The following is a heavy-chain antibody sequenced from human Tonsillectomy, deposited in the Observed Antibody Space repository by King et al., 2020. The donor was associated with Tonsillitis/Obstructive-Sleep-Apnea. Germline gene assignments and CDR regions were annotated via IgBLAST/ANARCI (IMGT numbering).Heavy chain of an antibody. J-gene: IGHJ3*02. Sequence: QLVQSGAEVKKPGASVKVSCKASGYTFTSYGISWVRQAPGQGLEWMGWISAYNGNTNYAQKLQGRVTMTTDTSTSTAYMELRSLRSDDTAVYYCAREPVRYCSGGSCYSTAFDIWGQGTMVTVSS. CDR1: GYTFTSYG. V-gene: IGHV1-18*01. CDR2: ISAYNGNT. CDR3: AREPVRYCSGGSCYSTAFDI. D-gene: IGHD2-15*01.